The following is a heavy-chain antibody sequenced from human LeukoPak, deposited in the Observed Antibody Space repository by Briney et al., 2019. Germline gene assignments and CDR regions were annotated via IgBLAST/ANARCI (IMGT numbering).Heavy chain of an antibody. CDR3: AKDLGFGELCFDY. V-gene: IGHV3-23*01. Sequence: GGSLRLSCAASGFTFSTYAMSWVRQAPGKGLEWVSGVSGSGGSTYYADSVKGRFTISRDNSKNTLYLQTNSLRAEDTAVYYCAKDLGFGELCFDYWGQGTLVTVSS. D-gene: IGHD3-10*01. CDR1: GFTFSTYA. CDR2: VSGSGGST. J-gene: IGHJ4*02.